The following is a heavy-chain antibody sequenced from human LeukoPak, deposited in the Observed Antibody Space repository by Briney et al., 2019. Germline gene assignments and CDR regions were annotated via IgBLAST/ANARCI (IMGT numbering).Heavy chain of an antibody. J-gene: IGHJ5*02. V-gene: IGHV3-74*01. Sequence: GRSLRLSCAAAALTFSSNWMHCVRHAPGKWLVWFSRINSDGSSTSYADSVKGRFTISRDNAKNTLYLQMNSLRGEDTAVYYCARDPGLVLWFDPWGQGNVVTVSS. CDR1: ALTFSSNW. D-gene: IGHD3/OR15-3a*01. CDR3: ARDPGLVLWFDP. CDR2: INSDGSST.